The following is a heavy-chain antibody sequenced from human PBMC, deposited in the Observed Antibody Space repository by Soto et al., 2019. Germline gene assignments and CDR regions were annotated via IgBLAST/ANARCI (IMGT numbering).Heavy chain of an antibody. CDR2: IYYSGST. J-gene: IGHJ4*02. CDR1: GGSISSYY. V-gene: IGHV4-59*01. D-gene: IGHD3-10*01. CDR3: ARGSVVRGVDY. Sequence: QVQLQESGPGLVKPSETLSLTCTVSGGSISSYYWSWIRQPPGKGLEWIGYIYYSGSTNSNPSLKSRVTISVDTSKNQFALKLSAVTAADTAVYYCARGSVVRGVDYWGQGTLVTVSS.